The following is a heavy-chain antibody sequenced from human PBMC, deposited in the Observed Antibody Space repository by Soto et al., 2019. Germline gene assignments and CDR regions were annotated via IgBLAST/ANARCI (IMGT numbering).Heavy chain of an antibody. Sequence: GGSLRLSCAASGFTFSSYAMSWVRQAPGKGLEWVSAISGSGGSTYYADSVKGRFTISRDNSKNTLYLQMNSLRAEDTAVYYCAKDPTPGYSSSWYRWDYYYYGMDVWGQGTTVTVSS. CDR2: ISGSGGST. J-gene: IGHJ6*02. CDR3: AKDPTPGYSSSWYRWDYYYYGMDV. CDR1: GFTFSSYA. V-gene: IGHV3-23*01. D-gene: IGHD6-13*01.